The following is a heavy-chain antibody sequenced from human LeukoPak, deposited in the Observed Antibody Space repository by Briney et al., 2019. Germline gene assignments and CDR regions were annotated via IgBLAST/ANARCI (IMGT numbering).Heavy chain of an antibody. CDR1: GGSISSYY. Sequence: SETLSLTCTVSGGSISSYYWSWIRQSPGKGLECIGYIHYTGSTNYNPSLKSRVTISVDTSKNQFSLKLSSVTAADTAVYYCARDPYGDYENWFDPWGQGTLVTVSS. V-gene: IGHV4-59*12. CDR2: IHYTGST. CDR3: ARDPYGDYENWFDP. J-gene: IGHJ5*02. D-gene: IGHD4-17*01.